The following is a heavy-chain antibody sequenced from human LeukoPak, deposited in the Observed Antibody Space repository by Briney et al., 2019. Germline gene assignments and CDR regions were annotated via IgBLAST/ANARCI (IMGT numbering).Heavy chain of an antibody. CDR3: ARSVEGYCRGGSCYYYSYYMDV. V-gene: IGHV4-61*02. Sequence: PSETLSLTCTVSGGSISSGLYYWSWIRQPAGKGLEWIGRIYTSGSTNYNPSLKSRVTISVDTSKNQFSLKLSSVTAADTAVYYCARSVEGYCRGGSCYYYSYYMDVWGKGTTVTVSS. D-gene: IGHD2-15*01. CDR2: IYTSGST. CDR1: GGSISSGLYY. J-gene: IGHJ6*03.